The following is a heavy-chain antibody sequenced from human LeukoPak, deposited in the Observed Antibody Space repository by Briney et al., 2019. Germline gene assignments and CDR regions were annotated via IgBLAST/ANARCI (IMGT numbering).Heavy chain of an antibody. V-gene: IGHV4-59*12. Sequence: PSETLSLTCTASGGSISSYYWSWIRQPPGKGLEWIGCIYSSGSTNYNPSLKRRVTISVATSKNQFSLKLSSVTAADTAVYYCARRYSSGWYVVDYWGQGTLVTVSS. CDR2: IYSSGST. J-gene: IGHJ4*02. D-gene: IGHD6-19*01. CDR1: GGSISSYY. CDR3: ARRYSSGWYVVDY.